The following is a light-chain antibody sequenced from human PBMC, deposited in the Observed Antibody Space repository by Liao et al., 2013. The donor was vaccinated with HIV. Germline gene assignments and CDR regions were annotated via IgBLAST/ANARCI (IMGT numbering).Light chain of an antibody. Sequence: SYELTQPPSVSVSPGQTATITCSGDKVGDKYVSWNQQRPGQSPVLVIYQDTKRPSGIPERFSGSNSGNTATLTISGTQAMDEADYYCQAWDSSTPLYVFGTGTKVTVL. J-gene: IGLJ1*01. V-gene: IGLV3-1*01. CDR3: QAWDSSTPLYV. CDR1: KVGDKY. CDR2: QDT.